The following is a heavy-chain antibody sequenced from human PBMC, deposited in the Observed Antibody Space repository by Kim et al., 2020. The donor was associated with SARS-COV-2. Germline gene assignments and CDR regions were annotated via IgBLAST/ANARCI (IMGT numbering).Heavy chain of an antibody. CDR3: AKTRAAGTYYYYGMDV. V-gene: IGHV3-30*02. D-gene: IGHD6-13*01. J-gene: IGHJ6*02. Sequence: SVKGRFTISRDNSKNTLYLQMNSLRAEDTAVYYCAKTRAAGTYYYYGMDVWGQGTTVTVSS.